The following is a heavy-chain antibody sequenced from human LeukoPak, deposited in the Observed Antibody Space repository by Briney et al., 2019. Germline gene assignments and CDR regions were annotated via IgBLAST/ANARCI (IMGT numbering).Heavy chain of an antibody. CDR1: GGSISSSSYY. CDR2: IYYSGST. CDR3: ARLQYYGTKAGGRFDY. V-gene: IGHV4-39*01. Sequence: PSETLSLTCTVSGGSISSSSYYWGWIRQPPGKGLEWIGNIYYSGSTYYNPSLKSRVTISVDTSKNQFSLKLSSVTAADTAVYYCARLQYYGTKAGGRFDYWGQGTLVTVSS. D-gene: IGHD2/OR15-2a*01. J-gene: IGHJ4*02.